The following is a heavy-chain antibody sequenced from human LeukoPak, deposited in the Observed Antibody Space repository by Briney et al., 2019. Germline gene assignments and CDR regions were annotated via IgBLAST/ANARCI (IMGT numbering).Heavy chain of an antibody. CDR2: ISGSGGST. CDR1: GFTVSSNY. V-gene: IGHV3-23*01. D-gene: IGHD4-23*01. CDR3: AKGLTTVVTDYFDY. J-gene: IGHJ4*02. Sequence: GGSLRLSCAASGFTVSSNYMNWVRQAPGKGLEWVSAISGSGGSTYYADSVKGRFTISRDNSKNTLYLQMNSLRAEDTAVYYCAKGLTTVVTDYFDYWGQGTLVTVSS.